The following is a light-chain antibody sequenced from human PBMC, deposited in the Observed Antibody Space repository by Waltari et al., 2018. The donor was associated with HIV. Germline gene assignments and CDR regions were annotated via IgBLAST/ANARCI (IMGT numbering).Light chain of an antibody. CDR3: CSYTIGRTLV. CDR2: EVS. V-gene: IGLV2-14*01. J-gene: IGLJ1*01. Sequence: QSALTQPASVSGSPGQSITISCPGTTSDVGIYNYFSWYQQHSGKAPKVMIYEVSHRPSGVSHRFSGSKSGNTASLTISGLQAEDEADYYCCSYTIGRTLVFGTGTKVAV. CDR1: TSDVGIYNY.